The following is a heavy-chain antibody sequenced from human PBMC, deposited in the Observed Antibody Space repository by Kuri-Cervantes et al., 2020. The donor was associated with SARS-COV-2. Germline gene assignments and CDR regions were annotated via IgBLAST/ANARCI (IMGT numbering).Heavy chain of an antibody. CDR3: ATLGDFWSGHYYYLDV. Sequence: GSLRLSCAVSGGFSSNYYWSWIRQSPGKRLEWIGYVSYTGSPNYNPSLKSRVTISIDTSKNQFSLQLSSVTAADTAMYYCATLGDFWSGHYYYLDVWGKGTTVTVSS. D-gene: IGHD3-3*01. CDR2: VSYTGSP. CDR1: GGFSSNYY. V-gene: IGHV4-59*08. J-gene: IGHJ6*03.